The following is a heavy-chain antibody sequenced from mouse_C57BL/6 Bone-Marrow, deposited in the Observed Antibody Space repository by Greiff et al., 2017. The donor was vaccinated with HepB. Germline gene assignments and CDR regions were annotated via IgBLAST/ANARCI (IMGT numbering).Heavy chain of an antibody. D-gene: IGHD1-1*01. CDR1: GYTFTSYW. CDR2: IYPSDSET. J-gene: IGHJ4*01. Sequence: QVQLQQSGAELVRPGSSVKLSCKASGYTFTSYWMDWVKQRPGQGLEWIGNIYPSDSETHYNQKFKDKATLTVDKSSSTAYMQLSSLTSEDSAVYYCARSGDYGSSYDAMDYWGQGTSVTVSS. V-gene: IGHV1-61*01. CDR3: ARSGDYGSSYDAMDY.